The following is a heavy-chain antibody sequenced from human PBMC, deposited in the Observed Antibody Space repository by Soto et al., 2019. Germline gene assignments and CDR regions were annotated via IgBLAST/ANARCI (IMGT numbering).Heavy chain of an antibody. J-gene: IGHJ4*02. CDR3: ARSVNQVLWFGEFLGSGADD. V-gene: IGHV1-69*01. CDR1: GGTFSSYA. CDR2: IIPIFGTA. D-gene: IGHD3-10*01. Sequence: QVQLVQSGAEVKKPGSSVKVSCKASGGTFSSYAISWVRQAPGQGLEWMGGIIPIFGTANYAQKFQGRVTITADESTSTAYMELSILIAEDTAVYYCARSVNQVLWFGEFLGSGADDRGQGTLVTVSS.